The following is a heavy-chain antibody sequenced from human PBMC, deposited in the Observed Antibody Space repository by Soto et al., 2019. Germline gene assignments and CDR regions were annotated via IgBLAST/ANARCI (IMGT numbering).Heavy chain of an antibody. CDR1: GLTISGKKY. CDR2: LYDVDGS. V-gene: IGHV3-53*01. J-gene: IGHJ3*01. D-gene: IGHD1-1*01. Sequence: DVQLVESGGGLIQPGESLRLSCAAFGLTISGKKYVAWVRQAPGKGLEWVSALYDVDGSFYADSVTGRFTTSSDSSKTTLYLQINDLRTDDTAVYYCATWHEREHAFDVWGQGTKVTISS. CDR3: ATWHEREHAFDV.